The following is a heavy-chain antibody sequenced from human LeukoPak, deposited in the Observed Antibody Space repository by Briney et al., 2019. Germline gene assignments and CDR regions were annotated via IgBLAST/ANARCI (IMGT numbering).Heavy chain of an antibody. D-gene: IGHD2-15*01. CDR3: ASRHCSGGGCYFAGADPFDY. CDR1: GFTVSSTY. Sequence: GGSLRLSCAASGFTVSSTYMSWVRQAPGKGLEWVSVIYNGGNKYYIDSVKGRFTISRDTSKNTLYLQMNSLWAEDTAVYYCASRHCSGGGCYFAGADPFDYWGQGTLVTVSS. J-gene: IGHJ4*02. CDR2: IYNGGNK. V-gene: IGHV3-53*01.